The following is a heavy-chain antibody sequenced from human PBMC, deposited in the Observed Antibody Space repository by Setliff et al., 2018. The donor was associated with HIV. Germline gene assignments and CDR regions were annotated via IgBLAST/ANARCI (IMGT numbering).Heavy chain of an antibody. D-gene: IGHD3-22*01. CDR1: GGSISSDY. J-gene: IGHJ6*02. CDR3: ARSRTSSGYYGVTGYGMDV. CDR2: IYYSGST. V-gene: IGHV4-59*01. Sequence: SETLSLTCTVSGGSISSDYWSWIRQPPGKGLEWVGYIYYSGSTNYNPSLRSRVTISVATSKNQFSLKLNSVTTADTAVYYCARSRTSSGYYGVTGYGMDVWGQGTTVTVSS.